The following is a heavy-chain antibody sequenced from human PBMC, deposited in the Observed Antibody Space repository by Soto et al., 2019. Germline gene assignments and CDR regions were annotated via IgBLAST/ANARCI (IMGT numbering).Heavy chain of an antibody. CDR3: ARDHRTYYDSSGYYYGMDV. CDR2: ISYDGSNK. D-gene: IGHD3-22*01. Sequence: PGGSLRLSCAASGFTFSSYAMHWVRQAPGKGLEWVAVISYDGSNKYYADSVKGRFTISRDNSKNTLYLQMNSLRAEDTAVYYCARDHRTYYDSSGYYYGMDVWGQGTTVTVSS. J-gene: IGHJ6*02. CDR1: GFTFSSYA. V-gene: IGHV3-30-3*01.